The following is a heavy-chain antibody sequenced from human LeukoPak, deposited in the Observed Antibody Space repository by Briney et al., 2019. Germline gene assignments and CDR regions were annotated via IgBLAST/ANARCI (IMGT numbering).Heavy chain of an antibody. Sequence: GGSLRLSCAASGFTFSSYWMSWVRQAPGKGLEWVGFIRSKAYGGTTEYAASVKGRFTISRDDSKSIAYLQMNSLKTEDTAVYYCTREGHDILTGYYMTIDYWGQGTLVTVSS. CDR3: TREGHDILTGYYMTIDY. J-gene: IGHJ4*02. CDR1: GFTFSSYW. D-gene: IGHD3-9*01. CDR2: IRSKAYGGTT. V-gene: IGHV3-49*04.